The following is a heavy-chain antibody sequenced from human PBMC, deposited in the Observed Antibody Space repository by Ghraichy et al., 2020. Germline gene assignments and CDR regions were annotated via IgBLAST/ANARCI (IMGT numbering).Heavy chain of an antibody. CDR1: GYTFTSYD. D-gene: IGHD6-13*01. J-gene: IGHJ4*02. CDR2: MNANSGNA. CDR3: ARGPVGRIAAAGTSDY. V-gene: IGHV1-8*01. Sequence: ASVKVSCKTSGYTFTSYDINWVRQATGQGLEGMGWMNANSGNAGYAQKFQGRVTMTRNTSISTAYMELTSLRSEDTAVYYCARGPVGRIAAAGTSDYWGQGTLVTVSS.